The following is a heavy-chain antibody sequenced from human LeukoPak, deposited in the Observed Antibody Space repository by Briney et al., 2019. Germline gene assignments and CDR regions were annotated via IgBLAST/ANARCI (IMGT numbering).Heavy chain of an antibody. J-gene: IGHJ4*02. D-gene: IGHD1-14*01. CDR3: TRDAAGLDY. V-gene: IGHV3-74*01. Sequence: PGGSLRLSCAASGFTFRNHWMHWVHQAPGKGLVWVSRIKGDGSTTTYADSVKGRFTISRDNAKNTLYLQMNSLRGEDTAVYYCTRDAAGLDYWGQGTLVTVSS. CDR1: GFTFRNHW. CDR2: IKGDGSTT.